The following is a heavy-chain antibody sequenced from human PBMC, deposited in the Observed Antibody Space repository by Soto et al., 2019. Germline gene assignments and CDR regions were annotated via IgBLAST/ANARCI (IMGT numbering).Heavy chain of an antibody. V-gene: IGHV1-8*01. J-gene: IGHJ4*02. CDR1: GYTFTSYD. D-gene: IGHD3-3*01. CDR2: MNPNSGNT. CDR3: ARVDDFWSGYYYEY. Sequence: QVQLVQSGAEVKKPGASVKVSCKASGYTFTSYDINWVRQATGQGLEWMGWMNPNSGNTGYAQKFKGRVTMTRNTSISTAYMELSSLRSEDTAVYYCARVDDFWSGYYYEYWGQGTLVTVSS.